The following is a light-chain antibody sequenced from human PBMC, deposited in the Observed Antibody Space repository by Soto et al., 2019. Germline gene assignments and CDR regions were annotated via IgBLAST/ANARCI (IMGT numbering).Light chain of an antibody. Sequence: DIVMTQSPLSLPVTPGEPASISCRSSQSLLHSNGYNYLDWXMQKPGQSPQLLIYLGSNRASGVPDRFSGSGSGTDFTLKISRVEAEDVGVYYCMKALQRRTFGQGTRLEI. V-gene: IGKV2-28*01. J-gene: IGKJ5*01. CDR2: LGS. CDR1: QSLLHSNGYNY. CDR3: MKALQRRT.